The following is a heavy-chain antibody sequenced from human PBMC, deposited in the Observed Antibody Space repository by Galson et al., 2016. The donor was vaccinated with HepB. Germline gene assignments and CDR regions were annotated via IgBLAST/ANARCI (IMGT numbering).Heavy chain of an antibody. V-gene: IGHV4-39*01. CDR1: GGSITDNTRY. J-gene: IGHJ4*02. Sequence: SETLSLTCTVSGGSITDNTRYWGWVRQSPGKGLEWIGSIFYSGYTFYNPSLRGRVTISINTSARQFSLKVTSVTAADTAVYYCATLPIVARRIAHFDTWGLGILVTVSS. D-gene: IGHD5-12*01. CDR2: IFYSGYT. CDR3: ATLPIVARRIAHFDT.